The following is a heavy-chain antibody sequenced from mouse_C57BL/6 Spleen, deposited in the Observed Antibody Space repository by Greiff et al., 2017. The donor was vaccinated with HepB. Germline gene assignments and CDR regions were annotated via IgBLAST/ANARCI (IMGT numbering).Heavy chain of an antibody. D-gene: IGHD2-4*01. CDR2: IYPGGGYT. V-gene: IGHV1-63*01. Sequence: QVQLQQSGAELVRPGTSVKMSCKASGYTFPNYWIGWAKQRPGHGLEWIGDIYPGGGYTKYNEKFKGKATLTADKSSSTAYMQFSGLTSEDSAIYYYARAYDDDEKGYAMDYWGQGTSVTVSS. CDR1: GYTFPNYW. CDR3: ARAYDDDEKGYAMDY. J-gene: IGHJ4*01.